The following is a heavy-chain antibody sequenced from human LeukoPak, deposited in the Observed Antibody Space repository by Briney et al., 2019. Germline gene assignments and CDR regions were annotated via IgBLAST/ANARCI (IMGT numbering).Heavy chain of an antibody. CDR1: GFTFSNAW. CDR2: IRSNSDGGTI. D-gene: IGHD3-22*01. CDR3: ATDFYDST. Sequence: GGSLRLSCATSGFTFSNAWMNWVRQAPGKGLEWVGRIRSNSDGGTIDYAAPVKGRFTLSRDDSKTTLYLQMNSLQTGDTAVYYCATDFYDSTWGQGTLVTVSS. J-gene: IGHJ5*02. V-gene: IGHV3-15*07.